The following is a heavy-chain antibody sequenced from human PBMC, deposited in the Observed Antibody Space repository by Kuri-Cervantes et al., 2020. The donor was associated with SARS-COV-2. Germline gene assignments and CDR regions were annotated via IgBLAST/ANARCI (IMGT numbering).Heavy chain of an antibody. V-gene: IGHV3-20*04. D-gene: IGHD6-6*01. CDR1: GFTFDDYG. CDR2: INWNGGST. J-gene: IGHJ4*02. Sequence: GGSLRLSCAASGFTFDDYGMSWVRQAPGKGLEWVSRINWNGGSTGYADSVKGRFTISRDNSKNTLYLQMNSLRAEDTAVYYCAKRTSTGEYSIPSGPLDYWGQGTLVTVSS. CDR3: AKRTSTGEYSIPSGPLDY.